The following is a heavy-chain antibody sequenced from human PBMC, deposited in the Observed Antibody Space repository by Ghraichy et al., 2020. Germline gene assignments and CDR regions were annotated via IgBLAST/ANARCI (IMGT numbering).Heavy chain of an antibody. CDR3: AREGLSTGYYPKLTF. CDR2: ILPLFGEP. D-gene: IGHD3-9*01. V-gene: IGHV1-69*05. Sequence: SVKVSCKASGGTLNTFAITWVRQAPGQGLEWMGSILPLFGEPKYEEKFQDRLTFTTDDSTGTAYMDLSDLTSEDTAIYYCAREGLSTGYYPKLTFWGQGTLVTVSS. J-gene: IGHJ4*02. CDR1: GGTLNTFA.